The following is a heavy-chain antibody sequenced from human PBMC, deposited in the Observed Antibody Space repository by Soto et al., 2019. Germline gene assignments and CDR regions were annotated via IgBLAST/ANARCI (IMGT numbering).Heavy chain of an antibody. CDR3: VRYSRDRGWFDP. CDR1: GGSITSGDYY. Sequence: QVHLQESGPGLVKPSQTLSLTCSVSGGSITSGDYYWGWIRQPPGKGLEWIGYIYHRGSSYYNPSLKTGVLLSVDTSSNQFSLKVTSVTDADTAVYYCVRYSRDRGWFDPWGQGALVTVSS. D-gene: IGHD2-15*01. CDR2: IYHRGSS. J-gene: IGHJ5*02. V-gene: IGHV4-30-4*01.